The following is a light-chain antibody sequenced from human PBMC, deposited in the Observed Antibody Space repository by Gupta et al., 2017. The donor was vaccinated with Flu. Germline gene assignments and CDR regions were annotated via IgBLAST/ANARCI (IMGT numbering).Light chain of an antibody. J-gene: IGKJ4*01. CDR1: QRLLHITGHNY. V-gene: IGKV2-28*01. CDR2: LGS. CDR3: MQALQTPLT. Sequence: ISFRSSQRLLHITGHNYLDWYVQKPGQSPQLLIYLGSTRASGVPDRISASGSGTDFTLKINRVEAEDVGVYFCMQALQTPLTFGGETKVEIQ.